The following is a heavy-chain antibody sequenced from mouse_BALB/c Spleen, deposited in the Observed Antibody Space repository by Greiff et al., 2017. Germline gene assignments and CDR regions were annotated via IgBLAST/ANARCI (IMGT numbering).Heavy chain of an antibody. CDR1: GFTFSSFG. CDR2: ISSGSSTI. CDR3: ASLTRTSYAMDY. V-gene: IGHV5-17*02. Sequence: EVKLVESGGGLVQPGGSRKLSCAASGFTFSSFGMHWVRQAPEKGLEWVAYISSGSSTIYYADTVKGRFTISRDNPKNTLFLQMTSLRSEDTAMYYCASLTRTSYAMDYWGQGTSVTVSS. J-gene: IGHJ4*01.